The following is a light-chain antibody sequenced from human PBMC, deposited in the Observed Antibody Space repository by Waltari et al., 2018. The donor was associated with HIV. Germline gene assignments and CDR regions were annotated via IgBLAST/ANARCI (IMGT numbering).Light chain of an antibody. Sequence: QSVLTQPPSVSAAPGQKVTITCSGGTSNIGDNYVSWYQQFPGTAPKLLIYDNNKRPSGIPDRFSASKSGTSATRGITGLQTGDEAQYYCGSWDSSLSALLFGGGTKLTVL. CDR1: TSNIGDNY. J-gene: IGLJ2*01. V-gene: IGLV1-51*01. CDR2: DNN. CDR3: GSWDSSLSALL.